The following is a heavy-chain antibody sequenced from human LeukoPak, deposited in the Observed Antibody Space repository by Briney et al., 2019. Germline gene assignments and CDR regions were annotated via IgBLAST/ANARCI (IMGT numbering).Heavy chain of an antibody. CDR1: GFTFSNYW. V-gene: IGHV3-30*03. CDR2: ISYDGSNK. CDR3: AILAGTFDY. D-gene: IGHD6-19*01. Sequence: GGSLRLSCAASGFTFSNYWMHWVRQAPGKGLEWVAVISYDGSNKYYADSVKGRFTISRDNSKNTLYLQMNSLRAEDTAVYYCAILAGTFDYWGQGTLVTVSS. J-gene: IGHJ4*02.